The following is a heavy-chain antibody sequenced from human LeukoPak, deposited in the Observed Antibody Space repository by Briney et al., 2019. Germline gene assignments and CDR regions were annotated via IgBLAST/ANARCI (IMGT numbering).Heavy chain of an antibody. CDR2: MNLDGREK. CDR3: AKEPSYIWGTYRYTDYFDY. Sequence: GGSLRLSCAASGFSFSSYWLSWVRQAPGKGLEWVANMNLDGREKYYEDSVRGRFTISRDNAKNSLYLQMSSLRAEDTAVYYCAKEPSYIWGTYRYTDYFDYWGQGTLVTVSS. V-gene: IGHV3-7*01. J-gene: IGHJ4*02. D-gene: IGHD3-16*02. CDR1: GFSFSSYW.